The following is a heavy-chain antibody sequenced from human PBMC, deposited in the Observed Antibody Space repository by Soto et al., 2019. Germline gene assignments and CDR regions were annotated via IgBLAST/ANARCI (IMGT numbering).Heavy chain of an antibody. Sequence: EVQLVESGGGLVQPGESLRLSCAASGFTFSSYWMHWVRQAPCKGLVWVSRINSDVSRTNYADSVKGRFTVSRDNAKNTQYLQMNSLRAEDTAVYYCARVLTGSWNWFDPWGQGTLVTVSS. V-gene: IGHV3-74*01. CDR3: ARVLTGSWNWFDP. CDR2: INSDVSRT. D-gene: IGHD6-13*01. CDR1: GFTFSSYW. J-gene: IGHJ5*02.